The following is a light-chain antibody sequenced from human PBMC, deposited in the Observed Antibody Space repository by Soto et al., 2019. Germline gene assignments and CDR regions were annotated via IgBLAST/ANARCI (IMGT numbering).Light chain of an antibody. J-gene: IGKJ1*01. CDR1: QSVSSN. V-gene: IGKV3-20*01. CDR2: GAS. Sequence: EVVLTQSPGTLSLSPGERGTLACRASQSVSSNLAWYQQKPGQAPRLLIYGASSRATGIPDRFSGSGSGTDFTLTISRLEPEDFAVDYCQQYGSSPKFGQGTKVEIK. CDR3: QQYGSSPK.